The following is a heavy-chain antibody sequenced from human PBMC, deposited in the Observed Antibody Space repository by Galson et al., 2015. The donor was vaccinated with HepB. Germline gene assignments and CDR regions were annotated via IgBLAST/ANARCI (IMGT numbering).Heavy chain of an antibody. CDR1: GFTFSSYN. CDR3: ARDRDSGSYYYYGMDV. V-gene: IGHV3-21*01. CDR2: ISSYSSYI. J-gene: IGHJ6*02. D-gene: IGHD1-26*01. Sequence: SLRLSCAASGFTFSSYNMNWVRQAPGKGLEWVSSISSYSSYIYYADSVKGRLTISRDNAKNSLYLQMNSLRAEDTAVYYCARDRDSGSYYYYGMDVWDQGTTVTVSS.